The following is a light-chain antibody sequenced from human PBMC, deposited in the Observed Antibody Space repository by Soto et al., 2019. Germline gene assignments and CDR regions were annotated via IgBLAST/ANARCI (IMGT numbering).Light chain of an antibody. J-gene: IGKJ1*01. CDR1: QSVTSY. CDR2: ASS. Sequence: EIVLTQSPGTLSLSPGERATLSCRASQSVTSYLAWYQQKPGQAPRLLIYASSTRATGIPDRFSGGGSGTDFTLTISSLQPEDFGVYYCQQYSTSQTFGQGAKVEI. V-gene: IGKV3-20*01. CDR3: QQYSTSQT.